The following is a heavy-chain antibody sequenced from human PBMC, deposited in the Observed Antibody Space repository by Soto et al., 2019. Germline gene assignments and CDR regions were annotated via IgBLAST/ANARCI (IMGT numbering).Heavy chain of an antibody. D-gene: IGHD3-9*01. J-gene: IGHJ6*04. CDR1: GGTFSSYA. Sequence: SVNVSCKASGGTFSSYAISWVRQAPGQGLEWMGGIIPIFGTANYAQKFQGRVTITADESTSTAYMELSSLRSEDTAVYYCAREGFSYDKGYYYYYGTEVSGKQTPFNISS. CDR2: IIPIFGTA. V-gene: IGHV1-69*13. CDR3: AREGFSYDKGYYYYYGTEV.